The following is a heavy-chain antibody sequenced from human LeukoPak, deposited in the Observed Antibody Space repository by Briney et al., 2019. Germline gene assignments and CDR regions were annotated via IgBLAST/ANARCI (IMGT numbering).Heavy chain of an antibody. CDR1: GFTFSSYS. D-gene: IGHD4-11*01. V-gene: IGHV3-48*01. J-gene: IGHJ5*02. CDR3: ARDRPTGGFDP. Sequence: PGGSLRLSCAASGFTFSSYSMNWVRQAPGKGLEWVSYISSSSSTIYYADSVKGRFTISRDNAKNSLYLQMNSLRAEDTAVYYCARDRPTGGFDPWGQGTLVTVSS. CDR2: ISSSSSTI.